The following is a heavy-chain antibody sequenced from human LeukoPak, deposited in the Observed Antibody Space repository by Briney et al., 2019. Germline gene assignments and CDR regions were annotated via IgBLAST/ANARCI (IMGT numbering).Heavy chain of an antibody. Sequence: SETLSLTCTVSGGSISSYYWSWIRQPPGKGLEWIGYIYYSGSTNYNPSLKSRVTISVDTSKNQFSLKLSSVTAADTAVYYCARVVHGSSWYLGDNWFDPWGQGTLVTVSS. CDR1: GGSISSYY. V-gene: IGHV4-59*01. CDR2: IYYSGST. CDR3: ARVVHGSSWYLGDNWFDP. J-gene: IGHJ5*02. D-gene: IGHD6-13*01.